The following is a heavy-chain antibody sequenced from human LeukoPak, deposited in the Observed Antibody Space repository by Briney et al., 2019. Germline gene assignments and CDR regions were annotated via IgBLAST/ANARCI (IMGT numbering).Heavy chain of an antibody. CDR3: AVQAYTRVPGRKHNWCDP. J-gene: IGHJ5*02. D-gene: IGHD6-13*01. V-gene: IGHV4-39*01. CDR2: IFYSGST. Sequence: SETLSLTCTVSGCSISSSSWSWGWIRQPPGKGLEWIGTIFYSGSTYYNPSLKSRVTMSVDTPKNQFSLRLSPVTATDTAVYYSAVQAYTRVPGRKHNWCDPGPQGYLVTVSS. CDR1: GCSISSSSWS.